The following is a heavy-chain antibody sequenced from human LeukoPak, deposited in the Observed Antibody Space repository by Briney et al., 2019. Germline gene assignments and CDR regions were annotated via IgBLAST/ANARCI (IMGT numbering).Heavy chain of an antibody. J-gene: IGHJ4*02. Sequence: GGSLRLSCAVSGFTFSNYAMTWVRQAPGKGLEWVSGVSPNGINTYYADSVKGRLTISRDNSKNTLYLQMNSLRPEDTAVYYCARNAYGHSPGGYWGQGTLVTVSP. CDR2: VSPNGINT. V-gene: IGHV3-23*01. D-gene: IGHD3-10*01. CDR1: GFTFSNYA. CDR3: ARNAYGHSPGGY.